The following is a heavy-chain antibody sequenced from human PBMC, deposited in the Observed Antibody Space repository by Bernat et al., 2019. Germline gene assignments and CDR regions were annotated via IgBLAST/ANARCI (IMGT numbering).Heavy chain of an antibody. Sequence: QVQLVESGGGVVQPGRSLRLSCAASGFTFSSYAMHWVRQAPGKGLEWVAVISYDGSNKYYADSVKGRFTISRDNFKNTLYLQMNSLRAEDTAVYYCARTDEQLIDYGGNTRYWGQGTLVTVSS. CDR2: ISYDGSNK. CDR3: ARTDEQLIDYGGNTRY. D-gene: IGHD4-23*01. CDR1: GFTFSSYA. J-gene: IGHJ4*02. V-gene: IGHV3-30-3*01.